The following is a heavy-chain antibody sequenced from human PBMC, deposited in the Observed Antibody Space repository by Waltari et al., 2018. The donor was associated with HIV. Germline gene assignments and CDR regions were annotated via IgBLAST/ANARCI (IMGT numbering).Heavy chain of an antibody. D-gene: IGHD3-22*01. CDR1: SVSIRGSPYY. CDR3: ARLHYDSRHSLPGAFDP. V-gene: IGHV4-39*01. CDR2: IHNSGSS. Sequence: QPQLQESVPGLVKPSETLSLNCSVSSVSIRGSPYYWAGLSQFPGKGLQRFEIIHNSGSSPYSPAPQSRVSMTVDTYNGLFSLKLTPVTATQTAVCYCARLHYDSRHSLPGAFDPLGKGTLLTVTA. J-gene: IGHJ5*02.